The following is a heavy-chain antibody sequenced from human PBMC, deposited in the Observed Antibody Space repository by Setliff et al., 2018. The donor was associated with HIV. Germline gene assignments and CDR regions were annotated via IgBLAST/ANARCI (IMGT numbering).Heavy chain of an antibody. Sequence: LRLSCAASGFTFSSFDMNWVRQAPGKGLDWVSYMSGSGTTIYYADSVKGRFTISRDNAKNSLYLQMDSLRAEDTAVYYCARGGSYYYDTSGFLDYWGPGTLVTVSS. CDR2: MSGSGTTI. V-gene: IGHV3-48*03. CDR3: ARGGSYYYDTSGFLDY. J-gene: IGHJ4*02. CDR1: GFTFSSFD. D-gene: IGHD3-22*01.